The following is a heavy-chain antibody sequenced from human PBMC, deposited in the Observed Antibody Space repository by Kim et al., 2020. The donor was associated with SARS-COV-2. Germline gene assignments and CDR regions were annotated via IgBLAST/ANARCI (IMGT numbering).Heavy chain of an antibody. CDR2: IYYSGST. CDR3: LGIAAAKNWFDP. CDR1: GGSISSSSYY. J-gene: IGHJ5*02. D-gene: IGHD6-13*01. V-gene: IGHV4-39*07. Sequence: SETLSLTCTVSGGSISSSSYYWGWIRQPPGKGLEWIGSIYYSGSTYYNPSLKSRVTISVDTSKNQFSLKLSSVTAADTAVYYCLGIAAAKNWFDPWGQGTLVTVSS.